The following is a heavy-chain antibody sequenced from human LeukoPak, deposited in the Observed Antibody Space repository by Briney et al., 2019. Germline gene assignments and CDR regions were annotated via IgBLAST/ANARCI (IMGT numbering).Heavy chain of an antibody. J-gene: IGHJ4*02. V-gene: IGHV4-4*07. D-gene: IGHD1-26*01. CDR2: IYTSGST. Sequence: RPSETLSLTCTVSGGSISSYYWSWIRQPAGKGLEWIGRIYTSGSTNDNPSLKSRITISVDTSKNQFSLKLSSVTAADTAVYYCARVSVAELEYYFGYWGQGTLVTVSS. CDR1: GGSISSYY. CDR3: ARVSVAELEYYFGY.